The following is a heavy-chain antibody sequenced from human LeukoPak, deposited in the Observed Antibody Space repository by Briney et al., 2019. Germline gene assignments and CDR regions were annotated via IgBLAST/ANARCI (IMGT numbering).Heavy chain of an antibody. CDR2: IKQDGSEK. V-gene: IGHV3-7*01. CDR1: VFTFSSCW. J-gene: IGHJ4*02. CDR3: ARNLELPGTRTPTYYYFDY. D-gene: IGHD1-26*01. Sequence: GGSLSLSRASSVFTFSSCWLSWVREAPGKGGEGVANIKQDGSEKYYVESVKGRITITRDNAKNSLYLQMNSLRAEDTAVYYCARNLELPGTRTPTYYYFDYWGQGTLVTVSS.